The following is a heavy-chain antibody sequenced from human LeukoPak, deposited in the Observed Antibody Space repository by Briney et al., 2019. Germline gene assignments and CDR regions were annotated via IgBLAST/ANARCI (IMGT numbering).Heavy chain of an antibody. CDR1: GGTFSRQA. V-gene: IGHV1-69*06. CDR2: IVPMFPTA. Sequence: SVKVSCKASGGTFSRQAINWVRQAPGQGLEWMGGIVPMFPTANYAQKFQGRVTITAEKATSTAYMELGSVGSEDRAVYYCVRGGGLAVANQDWFDPWGQGTLVTVSS. J-gene: IGHJ5*02. CDR3: VRGGGLAVANQDWFDP. D-gene: IGHD6-19*01.